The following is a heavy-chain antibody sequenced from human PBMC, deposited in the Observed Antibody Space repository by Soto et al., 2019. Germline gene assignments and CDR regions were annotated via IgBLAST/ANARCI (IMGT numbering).Heavy chain of an antibody. CDR1: GGTFSSYA. D-gene: IGHD1-26*01. J-gene: IGHJ6*02. V-gene: IGHV1-69*13. CDR3: ARKGYSGSYYASPTNYYYGMDV. Sequence: GASVKVSFKASGGTFSSYAISWVRQAPGQGLEWMGGIIPIFGTANYAQKFQGRVTITADESTSTAYMELSSLRSEDTAVYYCARKGYSGSYYASPTNYYYGMDVWGQGTTVTVSS. CDR2: IIPIFGTA.